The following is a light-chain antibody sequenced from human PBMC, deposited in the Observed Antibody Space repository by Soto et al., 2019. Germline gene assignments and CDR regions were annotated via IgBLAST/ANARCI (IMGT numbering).Light chain of an antibody. CDR2: GAS. CDR1: QTININ. Sequence: EIVMTQSPLTLSVSPGERATLSCRASQTININLAWYQQRPGQAPRVLIYGASSRASGIPDRFSGSGSGTAFTLTINRLEPDEFAVYYCQPYKDWPPLTFGGGT. J-gene: IGKJ4*01. V-gene: IGKV3D-15*01. CDR3: QPYKDWPPLT.